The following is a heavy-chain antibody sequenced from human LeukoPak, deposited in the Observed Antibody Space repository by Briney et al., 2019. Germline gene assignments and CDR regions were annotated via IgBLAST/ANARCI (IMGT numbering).Heavy chain of an antibody. Sequence: GGSLRLSCAASGFTFSSYAMHWVRQAPGKGLEWVAVISYDGSNKYYADPVKGRFTISRDNSKNTLYLQMNSLRAEDTAVCYCARAASDYGDLDYWGQGTLVTVSS. D-gene: IGHD4-17*01. CDR3: ARAASDYGDLDY. V-gene: IGHV3-30*04. J-gene: IGHJ4*02. CDR2: ISYDGSNK. CDR1: GFTFSSYA.